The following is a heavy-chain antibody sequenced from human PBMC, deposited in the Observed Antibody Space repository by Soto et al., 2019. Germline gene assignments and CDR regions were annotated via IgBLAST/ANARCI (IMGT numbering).Heavy chain of an antibody. J-gene: IGHJ5*02. D-gene: IGHD3-10*01. CDR3: ARAFSDGSGTWGILPYWFDP. CDR1: GYTFTIYA. Sequence: ASVKVSCKASGYTFTIYAMHWARQAPGQRLEWMGWINAGNGNTKYSQKFQGRVTITRDTSASTAYMELSSLRSEDTAVYYCARAFSDGSGTWGILPYWFDPWGQGTLVTVSS. CDR2: INAGNGNT. V-gene: IGHV1-3*01.